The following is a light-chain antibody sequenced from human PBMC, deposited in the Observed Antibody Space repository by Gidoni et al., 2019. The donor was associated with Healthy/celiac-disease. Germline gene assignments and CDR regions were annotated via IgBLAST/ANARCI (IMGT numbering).Light chain of an antibody. CDR2: EVS. CDR1: SSDVGGYNY. Sequence: SPGQSVTISCTGTSSDVGGYNYVSWYQQHPGKAPKLMIYEVSKRPSGVPDRFSGSKSGNTASLTVSGLQAEDEADYYCSSYAGSNNSYVFGTGTKVTVL. V-gene: IGLV2-8*01. CDR3: SSYAGSNNSYV. J-gene: IGLJ1*01.